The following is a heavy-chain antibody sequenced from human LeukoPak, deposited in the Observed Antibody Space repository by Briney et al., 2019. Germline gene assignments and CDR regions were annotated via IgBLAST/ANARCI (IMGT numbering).Heavy chain of an antibody. J-gene: IGHJ3*02. CDR3: AKDRLYMTTVTEAGTDDAFEI. D-gene: IGHD4-17*01. V-gene: IGHV3-23*01. CDR2: ISGSGGST. CDR1: GFTFSNAW. Sequence: GGSLRLSCAASGFTFSNAWMSWVRQAPGKGLEWVSAISGSGGSTYYADSVKGRFTISRDNSKNTLYLQMNSLRAEDTAVYYCAKDRLYMTTVTEAGTDDAFEIWGQGTMVTVSS.